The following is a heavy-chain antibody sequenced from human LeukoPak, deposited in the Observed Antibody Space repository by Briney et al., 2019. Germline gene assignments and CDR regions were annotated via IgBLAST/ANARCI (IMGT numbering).Heavy chain of an antibody. J-gene: IGHJ4*02. Sequence: GGSLRLSCAASEFTFSSYSMNWVRQAPGKGLERVSYITNSGNSKSYADSVKGRFTISRDNTKNSLYLQMNGLRAEDTAVYYCARRAFKDYWGQGTLVTVSS. CDR1: EFTFSSYS. CDR2: ITNSGNSK. CDR3: ARRAFKDY. V-gene: IGHV3-48*01.